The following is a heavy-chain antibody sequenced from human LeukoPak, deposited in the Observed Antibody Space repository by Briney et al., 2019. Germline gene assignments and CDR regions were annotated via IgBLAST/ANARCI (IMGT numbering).Heavy chain of an antibody. CDR3: ARDPSIAVAGLFDY. CDR2: ISAYNGNT. J-gene: IGHJ4*02. Sequence: ASVKVSCKASGYTFTSYGISWVRQAPGQGLEWMGWISAYNGNTNYAQKLQGRVTITADKSTSTAYMELSSLRSEDTAVYYCARDPSIAVAGLFDYWGQGTLVTVSS. V-gene: IGHV1-18*01. D-gene: IGHD6-19*01. CDR1: GYTFTSYG.